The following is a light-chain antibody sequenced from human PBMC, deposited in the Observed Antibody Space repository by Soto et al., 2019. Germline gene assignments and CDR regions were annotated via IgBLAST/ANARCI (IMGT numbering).Light chain of an antibody. CDR1: QSISNY. CDR2: AAS. Sequence: DLQMTQSPSSLSASVGDRVTITCRASQSISNYLNWYQQRPGKAPNLLIYAASSLQSGVPSRFSGSGSGTDFTLTISSLQPEDFATYYCEQSLSSPRTFGQGTKLEIK. CDR3: EQSLSSPRT. J-gene: IGKJ2*01. V-gene: IGKV1-39*01.